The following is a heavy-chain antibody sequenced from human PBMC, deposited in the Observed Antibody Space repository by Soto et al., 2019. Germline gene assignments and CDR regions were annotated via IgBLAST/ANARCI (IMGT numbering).Heavy chain of an antibody. CDR3: ATPVYISRGNTFDI. J-gene: IGHJ3*02. V-gene: IGHV3-23*01. Sequence: EVQLLESGGGLVQPGGSLRLSCAASGFTFSTHAMSWVRQAPGKCLEWVSAVSGPDGSTYYTDSVKGRFTISSDSSTNSLYLQMNSLRAEDTAVYYCATPVYISRGNTFDIWGQGTTVTVSS. CDR2: VSGPDGST. CDR1: GFTFSTHA. D-gene: IGHD3-10*01.